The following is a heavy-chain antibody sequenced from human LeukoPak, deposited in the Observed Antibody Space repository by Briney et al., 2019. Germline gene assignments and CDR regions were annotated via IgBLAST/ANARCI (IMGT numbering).Heavy chain of an antibody. CDR1: GFTLNNYA. CDR2: ISGRGGST. V-gene: IGHV3-23*01. CDR3: AKDLGGSSSWYFSFDI. Sequence: GGSLRLSCTASGFTLNNYAMSRVRQAPGKGLEWVSTISGRGGSTYTADSVKGRFTISRDNSKNTLYLHMNSLRAEDTAVYYCAKDLGGSSSWYFSFDIWGQGTMVTVSS. J-gene: IGHJ3*02. D-gene: IGHD6-13*01.